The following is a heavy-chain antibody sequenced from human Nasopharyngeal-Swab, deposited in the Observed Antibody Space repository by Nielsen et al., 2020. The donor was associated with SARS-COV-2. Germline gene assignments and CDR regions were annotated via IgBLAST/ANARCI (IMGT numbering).Heavy chain of an antibody. Sequence: SETLSLTCAVYGGSFSGYYWSWIRQPPGKGLEWIGEIYHSGSTNYNPSLKSRVTISVDRSKNQFSLKLSSVTAADTAVYYCARQIGYCSGGSCYDYMDVWGKGTTVTVSS. CDR2: IYHSGST. D-gene: IGHD2-15*01. CDR3: ARQIGYCSGGSCYDYMDV. V-gene: IGHV4-34*01. J-gene: IGHJ6*03. CDR1: GGSFSGYY.